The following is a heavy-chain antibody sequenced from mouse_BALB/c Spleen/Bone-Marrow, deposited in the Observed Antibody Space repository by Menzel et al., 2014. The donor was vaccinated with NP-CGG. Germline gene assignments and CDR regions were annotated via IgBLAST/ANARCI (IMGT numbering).Heavy chain of an antibody. CDR3: ASYYYGSSGFAY. CDR1: GFNIXDTY. D-gene: IGHD1-1*01. Sequence: VQLQQSGAELVKPGASVKLSCTASGFNIXDTYMHWVEQRPEQGLEWIGRIDPANGNTKYDPKFQGKATITADTSSNSAYLQLSSLTSEDTAVYYCASYYYGSSGFAYWGQGTLVTVSA. CDR2: IDPANGNT. V-gene: IGHV14-3*02. J-gene: IGHJ3*01.